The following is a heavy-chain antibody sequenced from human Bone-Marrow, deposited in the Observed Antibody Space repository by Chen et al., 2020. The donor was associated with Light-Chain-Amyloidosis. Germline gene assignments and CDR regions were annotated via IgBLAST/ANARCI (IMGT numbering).Heavy chain of an antibody. CDR3: VRHLGAWDDRDAFDI. CDR1: GFTFSSYS. D-gene: IGHD1-1*01. Sequence: EVQLVESGGGLVKPGGSLRLSCAASGFTFSSYSMNWVRQTPGKGLEWVSSITTSSNYIYYADSVKGRSTISRDNAKNSLYLQMNSLRAEDTAMYYCVRHLGAWDDRDAFDIWGQGTMVTVSS. CDR2: ITTSSNYI. J-gene: IGHJ3*02. V-gene: IGHV3-21*01.